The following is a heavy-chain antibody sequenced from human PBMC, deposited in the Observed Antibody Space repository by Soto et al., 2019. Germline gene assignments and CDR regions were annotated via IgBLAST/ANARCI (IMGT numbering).Heavy chain of an antibody. V-gene: IGHV3-7*01. D-gene: IGHD2-2*01. CDR1: GFTFSSYW. CDR2: IKQDGSEK. Sequence: PGGSLRLSCAASGFTFSSYWMSWVRQAPGKGLEWVANIKQDGSEKYYVDSVKGRFTISRDNAKNSLYLQMNSLRAEDTAVYYCARSDQLPGIRIYYYYYMDVWGKGTTVTVSS. J-gene: IGHJ6*03. CDR3: ARSDQLPGIRIYYYYYMDV.